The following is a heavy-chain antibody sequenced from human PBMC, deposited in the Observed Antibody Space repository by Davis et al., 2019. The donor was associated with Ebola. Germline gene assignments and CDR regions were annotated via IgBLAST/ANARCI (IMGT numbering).Heavy chain of an antibody. CDR2: ISSDSDYI. Sequence: GGSLRLSCAASGFTFSTYSMSWVRQAPGKGLEWVSSISSDSDYIYYADSAKGRFTISRDNAKNSLYLQMNSLRAEDTAVYYCARDKAGSNYWGQGTLVTVSS. V-gene: IGHV3-21*01. CDR1: GFTFSTYS. CDR3: ARDKAGSNY. J-gene: IGHJ4*02.